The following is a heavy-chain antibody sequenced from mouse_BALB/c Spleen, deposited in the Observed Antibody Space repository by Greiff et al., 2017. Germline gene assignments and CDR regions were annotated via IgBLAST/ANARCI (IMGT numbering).Heavy chain of an antibody. Sequence: EVHLVESGGGLVQPGGSRKLSCAASGFAFSSYDMSWVRQTPEKRLEWVAYISSGGGSTYYPDTVKGRFTISRDNAKNTLYLQMSSLKSEDTAMYYCARSMITTAWFAYWGQGTLVTVSA. V-gene: IGHV5-12-1*01. CDR2: ISSGGGST. CDR3: ARSMITTAWFAY. J-gene: IGHJ3*01. CDR1: GFAFSSYD. D-gene: IGHD2-4*01.